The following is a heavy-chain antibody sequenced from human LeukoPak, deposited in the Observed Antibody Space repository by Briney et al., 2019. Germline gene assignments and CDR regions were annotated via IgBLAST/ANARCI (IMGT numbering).Heavy chain of an antibody. Sequence: GGSLRLSCAASGFTFSSYEMNWVRQAPGKGLEWVSYISSSGSTIYYADSVKGRFTIPRDNAKNSLYLQMNSLRAEDTAVYYCAREGTWNGFDYWGQGTLVTVSS. CDR2: ISSSGSTI. CDR3: AREGTWNGFDY. CDR1: GFTFSSYE. J-gene: IGHJ4*02. D-gene: IGHD1-1*01. V-gene: IGHV3-48*03.